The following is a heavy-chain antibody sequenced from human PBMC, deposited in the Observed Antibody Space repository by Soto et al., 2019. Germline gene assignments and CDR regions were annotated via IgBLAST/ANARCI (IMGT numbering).Heavy chain of an antibody. CDR3: ARDRTMIVVSDAFDI. CDR2: ISYDGSNK. J-gene: IGHJ3*02. Sequence: QVQLVESGGGVVQPGRSLRLSCAASGFTFSSYAMHWVRQAPGKGLEWVAVISYDGSNKYYADSVKGRFTISRDNSKNTLYLQMNSLRAEDTAVYYCARDRTMIVVSDAFDIWGQGTMVTVSS. V-gene: IGHV3-30-3*01. D-gene: IGHD3-22*01. CDR1: GFTFSSYA.